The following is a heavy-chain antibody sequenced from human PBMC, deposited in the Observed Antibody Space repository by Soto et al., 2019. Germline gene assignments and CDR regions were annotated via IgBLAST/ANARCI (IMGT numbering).Heavy chain of an antibody. Sequence: QVQLVQSGPEVKKPGASVNVSCKASGYTFTCYAFSWVRQAPGQGLEWMGWISAYNGNTVYAQSLQGRVTMTTDTSTRTAYMELRSLRSDDTAVYYCVRDFGRIDPWGQGTLVSVSS. D-gene: IGHD3-10*01. CDR2: ISAYNGNT. CDR1: GYTFTCYA. J-gene: IGHJ5*02. V-gene: IGHV1-18*01. CDR3: VRDFGRIDP.